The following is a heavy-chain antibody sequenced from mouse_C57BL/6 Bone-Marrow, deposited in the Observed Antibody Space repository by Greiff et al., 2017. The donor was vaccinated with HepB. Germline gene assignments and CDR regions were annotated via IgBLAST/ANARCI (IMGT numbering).Heavy chain of an antibody. J-gene: IGHJ2*01. D-gene: IGHD3-3*01. V-gene: IGHV1-61*01. CDR1: GYTFTSYW. CDR2: IYPSDSET. CDR3: ARRGWEDY. Sequence: QVQPKQPGAELVRPGSSVKLSCKASGYTFTSYWMDWVKQRPGQGLEWIGNIYPSDSETHYNQKFKDKATLTVDKSSSTAYMQLSSLTSEDSAVYYCARRGWEDYWGQGTTLTVSS.